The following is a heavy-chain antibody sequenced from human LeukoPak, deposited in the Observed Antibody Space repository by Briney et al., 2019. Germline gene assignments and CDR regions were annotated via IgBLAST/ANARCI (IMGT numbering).Heavy chain of an antibody. CDR1: GFTFSSYA. CDR3: AKADGRYCSGGSCPQDY. D-gene: IGHD2-15*01. V-gene: IGHV3-23*01. J-gene: IGHJ4*02. CDR2: ISGSGGST. Sequence: GGSLRLSCAASGFTFSSYAVSWVRQAPGKGLEWVSAISGSGGSTYYADSVKGRFTISRDNSKNTLYLQMNSLRAEDTAVYYCAKADGRYCSGGSCPQDYWGQGTLVTVSS.